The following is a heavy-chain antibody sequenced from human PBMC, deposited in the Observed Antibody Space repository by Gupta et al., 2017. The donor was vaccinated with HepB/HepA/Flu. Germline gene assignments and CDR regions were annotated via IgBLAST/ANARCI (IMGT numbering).Heavy chain of an antibody. J-gene: IGHJ6*02. CDR1: GLPFKTYD. Sequence: EEQVVESGGGLVQPGGSLRLACTTSGLPFKTYDMNWVRRAPGKGLEWVSQISPSGGAASYADSVEGRFTISRDNAQNSLFLQMNSLTVEDTAIYYCVCGNHYYGLDVWGQGTTVTVSS. CDR3: VCGNHYYGLDV. D-gene: IGHD1-14*01. CDR2: ISPSGGAA. V-gene: IGHV3-48*03.